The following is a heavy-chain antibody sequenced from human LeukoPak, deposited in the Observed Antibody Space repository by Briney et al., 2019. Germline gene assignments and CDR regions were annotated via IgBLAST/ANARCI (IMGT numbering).Heavy chain of an antibody. Sequence: SETLSLTCTVSGSSISSGDYYWSWIRQPPGKGLEWIGYIYYSGSTYYNPSLKSRVTISVDTSKNQFSLKLSSVTAADTAVYYCARNSNYYGMDVWGQGTTVTVSS. CDR1: GSSISSGDYY. D-gene: IGHD4-4*01. CDR3: ARNSNYYGMDV. V-gene: IGHV4-30-4*01. J-gene: IGHJ6*02. CDR2: IYYSGST.